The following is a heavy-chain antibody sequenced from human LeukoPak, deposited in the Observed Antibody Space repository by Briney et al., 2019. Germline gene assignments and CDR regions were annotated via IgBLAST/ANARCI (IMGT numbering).Heavy chain of an antibody. CDR2: ISGSGGST. V-gene: IGHV3-23*01. D-gene: IGHD4-17*01. CDR3: ARHPHDFGDSRTDY. Sequence: GGSLRLSCAASGFTFSSYGMSWVRQAPGKGLEWVSAISGSGGSTYYAGSVKGRFTISRDNSKNTLYLQLNSLRAEDTAIYYCARHPHDFGDSRTDYWGQGTLVTVSS. CDR1: GFTFSSYG. J-gene: IGHJ4*02.